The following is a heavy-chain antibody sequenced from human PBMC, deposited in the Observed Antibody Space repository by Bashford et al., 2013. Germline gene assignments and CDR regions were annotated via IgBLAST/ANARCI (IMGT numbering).Heavy chain of an antibody. CDR2: IYYSGST. D-gene: IGHD4-11*01. CDR1: GGSISSGDYY. V-gene: IGHV4-30-4*01. J-gene: IGHJ6*01. CDR3: ARSYDYSNHPYYYYGMDV. Sequence: SETLSLTCTVSGGSISSGDYYWSWIRQPPGKGLEWIGYIYYSGSTYYNPSLKSRVTISVDTSKNQFSLKLSSVTAADTAVYYCARSYDYSNHPYYYYGMDVWGRRTNGHRLL.